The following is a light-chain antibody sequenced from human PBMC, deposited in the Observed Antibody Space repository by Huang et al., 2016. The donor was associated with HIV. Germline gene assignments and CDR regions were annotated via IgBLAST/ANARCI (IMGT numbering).Light chain of an antibody. J-gene: IGKJ2*01. CDR1: PNVKPH. CDR3: QQSNDWPPYT. Sequence: EIVLRQSPATLSVSPGETASLPCRASPNVKPHLAWYQQRPGQSPRLLIYAASTRAIGTPARFSGSGSGTDFTLTISNVQSEDSAVYYCQQSNDWPPYTFGPGTKL. V-gene: IGKV3D-15*01. CDR2: AAS.